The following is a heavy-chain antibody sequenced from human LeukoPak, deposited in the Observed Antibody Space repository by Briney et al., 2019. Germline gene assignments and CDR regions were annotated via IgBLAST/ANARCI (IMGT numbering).Heavy chain of an antibody. CDR3: AKATGVRYCSSTSCYSWGQEGNFDY. CDR1: GFTFSSYA. V-gene: IGHV3-23*01. CDR2: ISGSGGST. J-gene: IGHJ4*02. Sequence: GGSLRLSCAASGFTFSSYAMSWVRQAPGKGLEWVSAISGSGGSTYYADSVKGRFTISRDKSKSTLYLQMNSLRAEDTAVYYCAKATGVRYCSSTSCYSWGQEGNFDYWGQGTLVTVSS. D-gene: IGHD2-2*02.